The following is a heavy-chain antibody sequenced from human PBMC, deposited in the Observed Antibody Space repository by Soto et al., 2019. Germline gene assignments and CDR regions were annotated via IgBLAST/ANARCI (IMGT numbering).Heavy chain of an antibody. CDR2: INHSGST. Sequence: SETLSLTCAVYGGSFSGYYWSWIRQPPGKGLEWIGEINHSGSTNYNPSLKSRVTISVDTSKNQFSLKLSSVTAADTAVYYCARHEGYCSSTSCPHNWFDPWGQGTLVTVSS. V-gene: IGHV4-34*01. D-gene: IGHD2-2*01. CDR3: ARHEGYCSSTSCPHNWFDP. J-gene: IGHJ5*02. CDR1: GGSFSGYY.